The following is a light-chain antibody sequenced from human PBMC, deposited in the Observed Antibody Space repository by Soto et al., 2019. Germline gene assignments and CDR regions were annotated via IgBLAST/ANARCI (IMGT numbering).Light chain of an antibody. CDR2: GNS. CDR3: QCYDSSLSGLV. Sequence: QSVLTQPPSVSGAPGQRVTISCTGSSSNIGAGYDVHWYQQLPGTAPKLLIYGNSNRPSGVPDRFSGSKSGTSASLAITGLQAEDEADYYCQCYDSSLSGLVFGGGTKGTV. CDR1: SSNIGAGYD. J-gene: IGLJ3*02. V-gene: IGLV1-40*01.